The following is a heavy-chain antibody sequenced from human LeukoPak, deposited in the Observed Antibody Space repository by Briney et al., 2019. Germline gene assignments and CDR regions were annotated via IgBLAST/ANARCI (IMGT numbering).Heavy chain of an antibody. CDR2: INYTGST. V-gene: IGHV4-34*01. CDR3: APVAGYLPTRWFDP. Sequence: PSETLSLTCAVYGGSLSGFYWSRIRHVPGKGLEGIGEINYTGSTSYNPSPKSRVTISVSTSQNQFFLLLTSVTAADTAVYYCAPVAGYLPTRWFDPWGQGTHVTAAS. D-gene: IGHD6-19*01. J-gene: IGHJ5*02. CDR1: GGSLSGFY.